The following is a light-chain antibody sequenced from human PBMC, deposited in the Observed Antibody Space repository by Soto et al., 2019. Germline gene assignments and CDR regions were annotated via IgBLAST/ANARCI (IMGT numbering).Light chain of an antibody. J-gene: IGKJ2*01. V-gene: IGKV3-15*01. CDR3: QHYTNFPYT. CDR1: QSVSSN. Sequence: EIVLTQSPGTVSLSPGERATLSCRASQSVSSNLAWYQQKPGQAPRLLIYRASTRATGVPARFSGSGSGTEFTLTINSLQSEDYAIYVCQHYTNFPYTLGQGTKVDI. CDR2: RAS.